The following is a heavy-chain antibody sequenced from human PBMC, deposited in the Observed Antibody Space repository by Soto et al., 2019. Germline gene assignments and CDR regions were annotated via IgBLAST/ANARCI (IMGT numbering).Heavy chain of an antibody. J-gene: IGHJ4*02. CDR2: IHYSGATP. CDR1: GYTFTNYY. V-gene: IGHV1-46*01. D-gene: IGHD1-7*01. Sequence: ASVKVSCKASGYTFTNYYMHWVRQAPGQGLEWMGVIHYSGATPTYAQKFQGRVTMARDTSTSTVYVELSSLTSEDTAVYYCARGWPDLATIGTIDYWGQGTLVAVSS. CDR3: ARGWPDLATIGTIDY.